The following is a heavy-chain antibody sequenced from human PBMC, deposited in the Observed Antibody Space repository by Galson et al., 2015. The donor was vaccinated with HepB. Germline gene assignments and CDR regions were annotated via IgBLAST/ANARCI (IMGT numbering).Heavy chain of an antibody. Sequence: SVKVSCKASGGTFSSYAISWVRQAPGQGLEWMGGIIPIFGTANYAQKFQGRVTITADESTSTAYMELSSLRSEDTAVYYCARVGLYHTMPNLFDYWGQGTLVTVSS. CDR1: GGTFSSYA. V-gene: IGHV1-69*13. CDR3: ARVGLYHTMPNLFDY. D-gene: IGHD2-2*01. J-gene: IGHJ4*02. CDR2: IIPIFGTA.